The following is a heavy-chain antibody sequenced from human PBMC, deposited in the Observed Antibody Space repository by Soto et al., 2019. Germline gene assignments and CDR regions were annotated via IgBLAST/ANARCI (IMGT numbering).Heavy chain of an antibody. CDR3: AKDQYYDILTGYYHYYYGMDV. CDR1: GFTFSSYG. J-gene: IGHJ6*02. Sequence: GGSLRLSCAASGFTFSSYGMHWVRQAPGKGLEWVAVISYDGSNKYYADSVKGRFTISRDNSKNTLYLQMNSLRAEDTAVYYCAKDQYYDILTGYYHYYYGMDVWGQGTTVTVSS. D-gene: IGHD3-9*01. CDR2: ISYDGSNK. V-gene: IGHV3-30*18.